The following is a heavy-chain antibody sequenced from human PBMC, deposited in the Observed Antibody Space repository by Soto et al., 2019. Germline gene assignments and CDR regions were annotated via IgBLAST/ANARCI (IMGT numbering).Heavy chain of an antibody. J-gene: IGHJ6*03. CDR1: GYSFTSYD. V-gene: IGHV1-8*01. Sequence: QVQLVQSGAEVKKPGASVMLSCKSSGYSFTSYDINWVRQAAGQGLEWVGWINPNSGNTDYAQKVQGRVTMTRDTSIRTAYMELSSLRSEDTAVYYCARSPFIDYFSMDVWGKGTTVTVS. D-gene: IGHD2-15*01. CDR3: ARSPFIDYFSMDV. CDR2: INPNSGNT.